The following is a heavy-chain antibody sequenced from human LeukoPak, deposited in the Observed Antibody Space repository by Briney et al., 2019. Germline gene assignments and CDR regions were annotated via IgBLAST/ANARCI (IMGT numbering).Heavy chain of an antibody. CDR2: IYSGGST. D-gene: IGHD6-19*01. Sequence: PGGSLRLSCAASGFTVSSNYMSWVRQAPGKGLEWVSVIYSGGSTYYADSVKGRFTISRDNSKNTLYLQMNSLRAEDTAVYYCAKVGPRGSGWPYFDYWGQGTLVTVSS. CDR1: GFTVSSNY. V-gene: IGHV3-53*01. J-gene: IGHJ4*02. CDR3: AKVGPRGSGWPYFDY.